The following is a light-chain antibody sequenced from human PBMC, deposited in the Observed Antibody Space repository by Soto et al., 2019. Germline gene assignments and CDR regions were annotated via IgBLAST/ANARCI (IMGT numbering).Light chain of an antibody. CDR2: AGS. CDR1: QSISIN. V-gene: IGKV3D-15*01. Sequence: EIVLTQSPGTLSVSPGDRVTLSCRASQSISINLAWYQHKPGQAPRLLIHAGSTRATGIPARFSGSGSGTEFTLTISSLQSEDFAVYYCQQYDNWPPITFGGGTKVDIK. CDR3: QQYDNWPPIT. J-gene: IGKJ4*01.